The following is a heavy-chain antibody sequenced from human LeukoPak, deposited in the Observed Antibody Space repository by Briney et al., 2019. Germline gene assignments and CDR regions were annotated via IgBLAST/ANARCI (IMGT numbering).Heavy chain of an antibody. CDR1: GFTFSNAW. CDR2: IKSQTNGGTT. CDR3: TTFHSGSSGEDY. V-gene: IGHV3-15*01. Sequence: GGSLRLSCAASGFTFSNAWMTWVRQAPGKGLEWVGRIKSQTNGGTTDYAAPVKGRFTISRDDSKNTLSLQMNSLKSEDTAVYYCTTFHSGSSGEDYWGQGTLVTVSS. D-gene: IGHD1-26*01. J-gene: IGHJ4*02.